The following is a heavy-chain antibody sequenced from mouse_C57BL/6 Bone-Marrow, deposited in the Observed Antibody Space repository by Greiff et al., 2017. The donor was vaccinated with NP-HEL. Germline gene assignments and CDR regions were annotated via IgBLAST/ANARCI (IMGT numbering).Heavy chain of an antibody. CDR2: IDPNSGGT. D-gene: IGHD1-1*01. Sequence: QVHVKQPGAELVKPGASVKLSCKASGYTFTNYWMHWVKQRPGRGLEWIGRIDPNSGGTKYNEKFKSKAPLTVDKPSSPASMQLSSLTSEYSAVYYCARYYYGSGYFDYWGQGTTLTVSS. V-gene: IGHV1-72*01. CDR1: GYTFTNYW. J-gene: IGHJ2*01. CDR3: ARYYYGSGYFDY.